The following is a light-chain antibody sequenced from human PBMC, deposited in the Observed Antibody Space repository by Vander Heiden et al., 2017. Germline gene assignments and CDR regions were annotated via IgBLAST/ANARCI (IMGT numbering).Light chain of an antibody. CDR2: SKN. CDR3: AESADSLNGRV. V-gene: IGLV1-44*01. Sequence: QSVLTQPPSASGTPGQRATISCSGSSSNIGSNTVNWYQQLPGTAPQPLNDSKNQRPSGVPDRFLCCKAGTYASPVTSGFQSEKEADDYWAESADSLNGRVFGGGTKLTVL. CDR1: SSNIGSNT. J-gene: IGLJ3*02.